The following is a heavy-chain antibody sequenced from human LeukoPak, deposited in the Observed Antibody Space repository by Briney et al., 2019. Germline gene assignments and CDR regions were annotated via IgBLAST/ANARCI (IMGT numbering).Heavy chain of an antibody. CDR3: AREGRGSGSYADY. CDR2: NNGDGSTT. V-gene: IGHV3-74*01. Sequence: GGSLRLSCVASGFSLSGYWMYWVRQAPGKGLMYISRNNGDGSTTNYADVVKGRFTISRDNAKNSLYLQMNSLRAEDTAVYYCAREGRGSGSYADYWGQGTLVTVSS. J-gene: IGHJ4*02. CDR1: GFSLSGYW. D-gene: IGHD1-26*01.